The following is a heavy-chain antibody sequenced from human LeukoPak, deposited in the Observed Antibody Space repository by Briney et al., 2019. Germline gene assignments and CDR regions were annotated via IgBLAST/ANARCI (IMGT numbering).Heavy chain of an antibody. CDR1: GGSISSGSYY. V-gene: IGHV4-61*02. CDR2: IYTSGST. J-gene: IGHJ4*02. CDR3: ARGGIAAAVTDY. Sequence: PSGTLSLTCTVSGGSISSGSYYWSWIRQPAGKGREWIGRIYTSGSTNYNPSLKSRVTISVDTSKNQFSLKLSSVTAADTAVYYCARGGIAAAVTDYWGQGTLVTVSS. D-gene: IGHD6-13*01.